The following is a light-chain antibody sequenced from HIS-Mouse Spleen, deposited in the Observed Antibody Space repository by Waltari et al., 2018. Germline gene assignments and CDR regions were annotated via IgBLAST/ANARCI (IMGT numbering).Light chain of an antibody. V-gene: IGLV3-27*01. CDR2: KDS. CDR1: VLATTS. Sequence: SYELTQPSPVSVSPGHTATTTCPGDVLATTSARRFQQKPGQAPVLVIYKDSERPSGIPERFSGSSSGTTVTLTISGAQVEDEADYYCYSAADNSGVFGGGTKLTVL. CDR3: YSAADNSGV. J-gene: IGLJ2*01.